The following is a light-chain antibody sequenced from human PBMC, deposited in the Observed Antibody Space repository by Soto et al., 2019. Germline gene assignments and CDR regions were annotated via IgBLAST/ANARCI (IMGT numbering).Light chain of an antibody. Sequence: EIVMTHYPATLSVSTRQRSTLSCRASQSVSSNLSWYQQKPGQAPRLLIYGASTRATGIPARFSGSGSGTEFTLTISSLQSEDFAVYYCQQYNNWPTLTFGGGSKVDVK. J-gene: IGKJ4*01. CDR1: QSVSSN. CDR3: QQYNNWPTLT. V-gene: IGKV3-15*01. CDR2: GAS.